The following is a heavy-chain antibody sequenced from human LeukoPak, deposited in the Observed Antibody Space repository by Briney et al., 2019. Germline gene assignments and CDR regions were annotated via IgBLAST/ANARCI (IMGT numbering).Heavy chain of an antibody. Sequence: GSLRLSCAASGFTFSSYSMNWVRQAPGKGLEWVSYISDRSSTKYYADSVKGRFTISRDNAKNSVFLQMNSLRAEDTAVYYYARDKSGSYFFPFDYWGQGTLVTVSS. D-gene: IGHD1-26*01. CDR2: ISDRSSTK. V-gene: IGHV3-48*01. CDR1: GFTFSSYS. CDR3: ARDKSGSYFFPFDY. J-gene: IGHJ4*02.